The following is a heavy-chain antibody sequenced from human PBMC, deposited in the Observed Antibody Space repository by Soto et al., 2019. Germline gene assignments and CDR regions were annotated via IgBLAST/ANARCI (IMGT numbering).Heavy chain of an antibody. CDR3: ARLAEECTSPRCPYGTDV. J-gene: IGHJ6*02. V-gene: IGHV5-51*01. D-gene: IGHD2-2*01. Sequence: PGESLKISCKGSGYSFTSYWIGWVRQIPGKGLEWMGIIYPGDSDTRYSPSFQGQVTISADKSISTAYLQWSSLKASDTAMYYCARLAEECTSPRCPYGTDVWGPGPTLTLSS. CDR2: IYPGDSDT. CDR1: GYSFTSYW.